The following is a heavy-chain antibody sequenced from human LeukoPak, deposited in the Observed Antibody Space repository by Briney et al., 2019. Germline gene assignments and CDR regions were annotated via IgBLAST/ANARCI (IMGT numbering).Heavy chain of an antibody. J-gene: IGHJ4*02. CDR3: ARRAGGYSHPYDY. CDR1: GFTFSSYS. CDR2: ISSSSNPI. D-gene: IGHD4-23*01. Sequence: GGSLRLSCAASGFTFSSYSMNWVRQAPGKGLEWVSYISSSSNPIYYADSVKGRFTISRDNSKNTLYLQMNSLRAEDTAVYYCARRAGGYSHPYDYWGQGTLVTVSS. V-gene: IGHV3-48*01.